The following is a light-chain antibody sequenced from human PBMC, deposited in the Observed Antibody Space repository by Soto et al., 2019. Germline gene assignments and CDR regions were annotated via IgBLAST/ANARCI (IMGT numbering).Light chain of an antibody. CDR3: QAWGTGIVV. CDR1: NGHSSYA. Sequence: QLVLTQSPSASASLGASVKLTCTLRNGHSSYAIAWLQQEAGKGPRYLMRLNNDGSHTKGDGIPDRFSGSTSGAERYLTISSLQSDDEADYYCQAWGTGIVVFGAGTKLTVL. CDR2: LNNDGSH. J-gene: IGLJ2*01. V-gene: IGLV4-69*01.